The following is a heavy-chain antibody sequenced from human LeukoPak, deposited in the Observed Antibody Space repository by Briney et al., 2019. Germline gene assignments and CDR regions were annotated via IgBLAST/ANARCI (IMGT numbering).Heavy chain of an antibody. CDR2: IYYTGST. V-gene: IGHV4-61*01. CDR1: GGTVSSGTYY. Sequence: SETLSLTCTVSGGTVSSGTYYWSWIRQPPGKGLEWIGYIYYTGSTNYNPSLKTRLTISVDTSKNQFSLKLSSVTAADTAVYYCARRGGSGRSFDYWGQGTLVTVSS. D-gene: IGHD3-10*01. CDR3: ARRGGSGRSFDY. J-gene: IGHJ4*02.